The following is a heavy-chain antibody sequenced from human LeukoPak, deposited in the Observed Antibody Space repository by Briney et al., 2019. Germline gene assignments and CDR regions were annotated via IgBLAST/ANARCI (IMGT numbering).Heavy chain of an antibody. CDR3: ARHGYDSRKGPLDY. CDR1: GGSISSYY. CDR2: IHYSGST. D-gene: IGHD3-22*01. V-gene: IGHV4-59*08. J-gene: IGHJ4*02. Sequence: SETLSLTCTVSGGSISSYYWSWIRQPPAKGLEWIGYIHYSGSTNYNPSLKSRVTISVDTSKNQFSLKLISVTAADTAVYYCARHGYDSRKGPLDYWGQGTLVTVSS.